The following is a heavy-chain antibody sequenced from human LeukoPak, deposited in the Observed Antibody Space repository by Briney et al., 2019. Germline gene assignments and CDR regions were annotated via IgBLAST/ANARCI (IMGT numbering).Heavy chain of an antibody. V-gene: IGHV1-2*02. D-gene: IGHD3-22*01. CDR3: ARDGYYDSSGYYYYYYGMDV. CDR1: GYTFTGYY. Sequence: ASVKVSCKASGYTFTGYYMHWVRQAPGQGLEWMGWINPNSGGTNYAQKFQGRVNMTRDTSISTAYMELSRLRSDDTAVYYCARDGYYDSSGYYYYYYGMDVWGQGTTVTVSS. J-gene: IGHJ6*02. CDR2: INPNSGGT.